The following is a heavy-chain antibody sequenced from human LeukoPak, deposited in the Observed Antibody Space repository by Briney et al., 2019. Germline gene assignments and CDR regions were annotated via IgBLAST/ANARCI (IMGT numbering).Heavy chain of an antibody. CDR1: GGTFSSYA. Sequence: VASVKVSCTASGGTFSSYAISWVRQAPGQGLEWMGGIIPISGTANYAQKFQGRVTITADESTSTAYMELSSLRSEDTAVYYCARVSSAAGYSYYYGMDVWGKGTTVTVSS. J-gene: IGHJ6*04. CDR3: ARVSSAAGYSYYYGMDV. CDR2: IIPISGTA. D-gene: IGHD6-13*01. V-gene: IGHV1-69*13.